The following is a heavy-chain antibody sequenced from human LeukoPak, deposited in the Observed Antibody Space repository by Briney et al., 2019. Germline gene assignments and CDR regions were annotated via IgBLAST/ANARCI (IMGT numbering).Heavy chain of an antibody. Sequence: GGSLRLSCAASGFTFSDYYMSWIRQAPGKGLEWVSYITSGSTYTNYADSVKGRFTISRDNAKESLYMQMNSLRAEDTAVYYCARVDSSGSQYFDYWGQGTLVTVSS. CDR1: GFTFSDYY. J-gene: IGHJ4*02. CDR2: ITSGSTYT. CDR3: ARVDSSGSQYFDY. D-gene: IGHD3-22*01. V-gene: IGHV3-11*06.